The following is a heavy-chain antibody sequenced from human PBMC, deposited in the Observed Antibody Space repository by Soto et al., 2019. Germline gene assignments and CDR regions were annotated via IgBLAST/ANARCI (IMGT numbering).Heavy chain of an antibody. CDR3: ARFAIAAAQVFDI. V-gene: IGHV4-39*01. J-gene: IGHJ3*02. CDR2: IYYSGST. D-gene: IGHD6-13*01. CDR1: GGSISSSSYY. Sequence: QLQLQESGPGLVKPSETLSLTCTVSGGSISSSSYYWGWIRQPPGKGLEWIGSIYYSGSTYYNPPLESRVTISVDTSKIQFSLTLSSVTAADTAVYYCARFAIAAAQVFDIWGQGTMVTVSS.